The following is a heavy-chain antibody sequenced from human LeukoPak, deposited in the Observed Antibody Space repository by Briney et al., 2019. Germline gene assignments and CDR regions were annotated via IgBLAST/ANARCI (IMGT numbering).Heavy chain of an antibody. J-gene: IGHJ3*02. D-gene: IGHD4-17*01. V-gene: IGHV3-21*01. CDR2: ISSSSSYI. Sequence: GGSLRLSCAASGFTFSSCSMNWVRQAPGKGLEWVSSISSSSSYIYYADSVKGRFTISRDNAKNSLYLQMNSLRAEDTAVYYCARDDDYGDYVPTVAFDIWGQGTMVTVSS. CDR1: GFTFSSCS. CDR3: ARDDDYGDYVPTVAFDI.